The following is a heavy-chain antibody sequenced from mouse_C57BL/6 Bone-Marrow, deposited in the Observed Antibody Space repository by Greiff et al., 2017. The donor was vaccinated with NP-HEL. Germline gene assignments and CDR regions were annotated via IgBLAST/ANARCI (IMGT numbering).Heavy chain of an antibody. D-gene: IGHD1-1*01. CDR2: ISDGGSYT. Sequence: VQLQQSGGGLVKPGGSLKLSCAASGFTFSSYAMSWVRQTPEKRLEWVATISDGGSYTYYPDNVKGRFTISRDNAKNNLYLQMSHLKSEDTAMYYCARDIYYYGSSYWYFDVWGTGTTVTVSS. J-gene: IGHJ1*03. CDR3: ARDIYYYGSSYWYFDV. V-gene: IGHV5-4*01. CDR1: GFTFSSYA.